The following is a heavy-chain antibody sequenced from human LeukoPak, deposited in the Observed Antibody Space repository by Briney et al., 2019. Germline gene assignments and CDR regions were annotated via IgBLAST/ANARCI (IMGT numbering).Heavy chain of an antibody. CDR2: IKYDGSEM. J-gene: IGHJ5*02. Sequence: PGGSLRLSCAASGFTFSFHLMIWVRQAPGKGLEWVANIKYDGSEMYYVDSVKGRFTISRDNAKSSLFLQMNSLRAEDTAVYYCARGSYDLWGQGTLVTVSS. V-gene: IGHV3-7*01. D-gene: IGHD3-10*01. CDR1: GFTFSFHL. CDR3: ARGSYDL.